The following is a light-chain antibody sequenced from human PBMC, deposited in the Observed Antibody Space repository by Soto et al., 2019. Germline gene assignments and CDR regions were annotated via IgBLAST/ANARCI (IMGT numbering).Light chain of an antibody. Sequence: EIVMPQSPATLSLSPGERVTLSWRASQSVSSCLAWYQQKPGKAPRLLIYRASTRASGIPSRFSGSGSGTEFTLTISSLQPDDFATYYCQHYNSYSEAFGQGTKVDIK. V-gene: IGKV3-15*01. J-gene: IGKJ1*01. CDR1: QSVSSC. CDR2: RAS. CDR3: QHYNSYSEA.